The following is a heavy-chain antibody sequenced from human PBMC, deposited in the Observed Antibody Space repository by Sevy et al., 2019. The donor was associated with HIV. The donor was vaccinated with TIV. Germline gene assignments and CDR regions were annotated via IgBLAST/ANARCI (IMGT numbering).Heavy chain of an antibody. CDR1: GGSINSYY. V-gene: IGHV4-4*07. CDR2: VYSTGIT. J-gene: IGHJ4*02. D-gene: IGHD5-18*01. CDR3: ARDGFSYGYLDY. Sequence: SETLSLTCTVSGGSINSYYWTWIRQPAGKGLEGIGRVYSTGITAYNPSLKSRVTMSVDTSKNQFSLNLSSVTAADTAVYYCARDGFSYGYLDYWGQGALVTVSS.